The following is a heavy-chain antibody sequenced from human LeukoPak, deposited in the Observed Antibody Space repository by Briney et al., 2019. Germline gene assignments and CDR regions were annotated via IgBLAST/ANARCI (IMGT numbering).Heavy chain of an antibody. D-gene: IGHD6-6*01. CDR2: IRYDGSNK. J-gene: IGHJ1*01. Sequence: QAGGSLRLSCAASGFTFSSYSMNWVRQAPGKGLEWVAFIRYDGSNKYYADSVKGRFTISRDNSKNTLYLQMNSLRAEDTAVYYCAKDPAATIAARQYEYFQHWGQGTLVTVSS. CDR1: GFTFSSYS. CDR3: AKDPAATIAARQYEYFQH. V-gene: IGHV3-30*02.